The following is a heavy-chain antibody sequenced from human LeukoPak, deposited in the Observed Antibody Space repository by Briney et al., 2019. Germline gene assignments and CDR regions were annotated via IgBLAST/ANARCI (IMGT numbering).Heavy chain of an antibody. V-gene: IGHV4-39*01. CDR2: IYYSGST. D-gene: IGHD3-10*01. CDR1: GGSISSSSYY. Sequence: PSETLSLTCTVSGGSISSSSYYWGWIRQPPGKGLEWIGSIYYSGSTYYNPSLKSRVTISVDTSKNQFSLKLSSVTAADTAAYYCARYYGSGTLADYWGQGTLVTVSS. J-gene: IGHJ4*02. CDR3: ARYYGSGTLADY.